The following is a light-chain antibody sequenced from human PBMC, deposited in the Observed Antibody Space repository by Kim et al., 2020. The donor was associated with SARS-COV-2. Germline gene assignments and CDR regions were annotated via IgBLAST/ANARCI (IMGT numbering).Light chain of an antibody. V-gene: IGKV3-20*01. J-gene: IGKJ2*03. Sequence: ESVLTQSPGTLSLSPGERATLSCRAGQSVSSNSLVWYQQKPGQAPRLLMYGASNRATGIPDRFSGSGSGTDFTLTISRLEPEDFAVYYCQQYGTSPYSFCQWTKLEI. CDR3: QQYGTSPYS. CDR2: GAS. CDR1: QSVSSNS.